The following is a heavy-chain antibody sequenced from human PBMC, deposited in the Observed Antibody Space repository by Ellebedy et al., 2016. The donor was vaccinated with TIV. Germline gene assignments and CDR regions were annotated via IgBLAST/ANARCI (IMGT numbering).Heavy chain of an antibody. CDR2: ISAYNGNT. J-gene: IGHJ5*02. CDR3: ARDSLGRPGYNWFDP. CDR1: GYTFTSYG. Sequence: AASVKVSCKASGYTFTSYGISWVRQAPGQGLEWMGWISAYNGNTNYAQKLQGRVTMTTDTSTSTAYMELRSLRSDDTAVYYCARDSLGRPGYNWFDPWGQGTLVTVSS. D-gene: IGHD3-3*02. V-gene: IGHV1-18*01.